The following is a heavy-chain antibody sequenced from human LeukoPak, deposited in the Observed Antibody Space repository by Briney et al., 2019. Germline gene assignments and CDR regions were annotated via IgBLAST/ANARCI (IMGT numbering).Heavy chain of an antibody. CDR2: ISSSSYI. CDR3: ARDFMIAAVFDY. J-gene: IGHJ4*02. CDR1: GFTFSSYS. D-gene: IGHD6-13*01. V-gene: IGHV3-21*01. Sequence: GGSLRLSCAASGFTFSSYSMNWVRQAPGKGLEWVSSISSSSYIYYADSVKGRFTISRDNAKNPLYLQLNSLRAEDTAVYYCARDFMIAAVFDYWGQGTLVTVSS.